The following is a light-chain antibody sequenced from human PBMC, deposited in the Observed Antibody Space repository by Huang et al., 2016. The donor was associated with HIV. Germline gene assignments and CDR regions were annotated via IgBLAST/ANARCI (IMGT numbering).Light chain of an antibody. Sequence: DIQMTQSPSSLSASVGDTVSLTCRASQPISNFLNWYQQKPGKAPTLLISTASSSQTGVPSSFSGSGSGTDFTLTIISLQPDDFATYYCQQSYTSPRTFGQGTRVDI. CDR2: TAS. V-gene: IGKV1-39*01. J-gene: IGKJ1*01. CDR1: QPISNF. CDR3: QQSYTSPRT.